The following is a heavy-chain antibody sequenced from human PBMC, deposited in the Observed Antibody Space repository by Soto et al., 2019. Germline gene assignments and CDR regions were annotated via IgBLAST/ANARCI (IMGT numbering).Heavy chain of an antibody. Sequence: QVQLVQSGAEVKKPGASVKVSCKASGYTFTNYDIHWVRQATGQGLEWMGWINPDSGNTGQSKQFQRGVTLTRDTSISTAYMEMSSLRSEDTAVYYCARGRFRRTWFDPWGQGTLVTVSS. D-gene: IGHD3-16*01. J-gene: IGHJ5*02. CDR3: ARGRFRRTWFDP. CDR1: GYTFTNYD. V-gene: IGHV1-8*01. CDR2: INPDSGNT.